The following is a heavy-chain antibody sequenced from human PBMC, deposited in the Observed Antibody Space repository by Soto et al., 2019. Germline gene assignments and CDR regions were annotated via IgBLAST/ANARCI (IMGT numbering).Heavy chain of an antibody. D-gene: IGHD1-26*01. Sequence: PSETLSLTCAVSGYSISSSNWWGWIRQPPGKVVEWIGYIYYSGTTYYNPSLKSRVTMSVDTSKNQFSLKLTSVTAVDAAVYYCARREIQGPIDYWGQGTLVTVSS. V-gene: IGHV4-28*01. J-gene: IGHJ4*02. CDR3: ARREIQGPIDY. CDR1: GYSISSSNW. CDR2: IYYSGTT.